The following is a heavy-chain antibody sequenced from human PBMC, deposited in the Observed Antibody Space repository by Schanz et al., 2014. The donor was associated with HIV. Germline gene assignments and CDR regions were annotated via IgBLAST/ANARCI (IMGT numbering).Heavy chain of an antibody. V-gene: IGHV1-8*01. Sequence: QIQLVQSGAEVKKPGASVKVSCKASGYTFINYDIHWVRQASGLGLEWMGWMNPSTGNSGYAQMFQVRVTMTRDTSISTAYMELSRLRSDDTAVYYCARVSEAGGFRHWGQGTLVTVSS. CDR1: GYTFINYD. D-gene: IGHD3-10*01. J-gene: IGHJ4*02. CDR2: MNPSTGNS. CDR3: ARVSEAGGFRH.